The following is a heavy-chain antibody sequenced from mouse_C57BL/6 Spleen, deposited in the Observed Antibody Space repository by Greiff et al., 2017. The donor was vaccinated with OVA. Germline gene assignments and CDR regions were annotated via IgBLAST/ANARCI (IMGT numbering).Heavy chain of an antibody. CDR1: GFTFSDYG. CDR3: ARKDDYDLYYAMDY. V-gene: IGHV5-17*01. Sequence: EVHLVESGGGLVKPGGSLKLSCAASGFTFSDYGMHWVRQAPEKGLEWVAYISSGSSTIYYADTVMGRFTISRDNAKNTLFLQMTSLRSEDTAMYYCARKDDYDLYYAMDYWGQGTSVTVSS. D-gene: IGHD2-4*01. CDR2: ISSGSSTI. J-gene: IGHJ4*01.